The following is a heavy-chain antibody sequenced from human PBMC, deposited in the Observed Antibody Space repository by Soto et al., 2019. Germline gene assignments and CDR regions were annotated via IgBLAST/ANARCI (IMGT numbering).Heavy chain of an antibody. CDR1: GYTFTSYG. J-gene: IGHJ6*03. Sequence: ASVKVSCKASGYTFTSYGISWVRQAPGQGLEWMGWISAYNGNTNYAQKLQGRVTMTTDTSTSKAYMELRSLRSDDTAVYYCARRSYGSGSYYNYYYYMDVWGKGTTVTVSS. CDR2: ISAYNGNT. D-gene: IGHD3-10*01. CDR3: ARRSYGSGSYYNYYYYMDV. V-gene: IGHV1-18*01.